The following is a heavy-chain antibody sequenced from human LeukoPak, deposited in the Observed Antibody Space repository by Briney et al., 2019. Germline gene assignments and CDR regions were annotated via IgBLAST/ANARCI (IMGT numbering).Heavy chain of an antibody. Sequence: PGGSLRLSCAVSGFTLSNYGMSWVRQAPGKGLEWVAGISGSGGSTNYADSVKGRFTISRDNSKNTLYLQMNSLRAEDTAVYYCAKDLRIAAAGTYFDYWGQGTLVTVSS. V-gene: IGHV3-23*01. CDR1: GFTLSNYG. CDR2: ISGSGGST. D-gene: IGHD6-13*01. CDR3: AKDLRIAAAGTYFDY. J-gene: IGHJ4*02.